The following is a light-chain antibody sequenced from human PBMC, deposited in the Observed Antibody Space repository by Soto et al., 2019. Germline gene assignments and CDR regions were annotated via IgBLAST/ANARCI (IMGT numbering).Light chain of an antibody. V-gene: IGLV1-40*01. CDR2: GNS. CDR3: QSYASSLSVLWV. J-gene: IGLJ3*02. Sequence: QSVLTQPPSVSGAPGQRVTISCTGSSSNIGAGYDVHWYQQLPGTAPKLLIYGNSNRPSGVPDRFSGSKSGTSASLAITGLQAEDEADYYCQSYASSLSVLWVFGGGTKLTVL. CDR1: SSNIGAGYD.